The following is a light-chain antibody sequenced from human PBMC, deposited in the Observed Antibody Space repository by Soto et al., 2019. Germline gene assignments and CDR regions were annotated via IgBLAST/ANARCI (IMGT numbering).Light chain of an antibody. V-gene: IGKV3-20*01. CDR1: QSVSSSY. CDR3: QQYNSYSLT. Sequence: EDGLTKSPGTVSWSTGERATLSCRASQSVSSSYLAWYQQKPGQAPRLLIYGASSRATGIPDRFSGSGSGTEFTLTISSLQPDDFATYFCQQYNSYSLTFGGGTKVDIK. CDR2: GAS. J-gene: IGKJ4*01.